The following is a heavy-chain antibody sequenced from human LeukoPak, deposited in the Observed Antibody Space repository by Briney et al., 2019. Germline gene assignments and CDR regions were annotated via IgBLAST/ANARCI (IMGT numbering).Heavy chain of an antibody. Sequence: QTGGSLRLSCAASGFTFSSYSMNWVRQAPGKGLEWVSHITASGTAMFYADSVKGRFTISRDNAKNSLYLQMNSLRDEDTAVYYCARGANGGSGGYYYYGMDVWGQGTTVTVSS. CDR2: ITASGTAM. CDR1: GFTFSSYS. CDR3: ARGANGGSGGYYYYGMDV. V-gene: IGHV3-48*02. D-gene: IGHD3-10*01. J-gene: IGHJ6*02.